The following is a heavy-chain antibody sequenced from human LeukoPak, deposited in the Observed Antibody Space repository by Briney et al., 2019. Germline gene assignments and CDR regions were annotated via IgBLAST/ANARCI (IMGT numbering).Heavy chain of an antibody. Sequence: SVTVSCKASGGTFSSYAISWVRQAPGQGLEWMGGIIPIFGTANYAQKFQGRVTITADESTSTAYMELSSLRSEDTAVYYCAPYGSGEKNWFDPWGQGTLVTVSS. V-gene: IGHV1-69*13. CDR2: IIPIFGTA. CDR3: APYGSGEKNWFDP. D-gene: IGHD3-10*01. CDR1: GGTFSSYA. J-gene: IGHJ5*02.